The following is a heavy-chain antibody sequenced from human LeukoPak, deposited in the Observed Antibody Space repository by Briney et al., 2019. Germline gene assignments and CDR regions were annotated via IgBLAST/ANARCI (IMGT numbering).Heavy chain of an antibody. CDR2: ISYDENDK. Sequence: GGSLRLSCAASGFTFSSCGMHWVRQAPGKGLEWVAVISYDENDKYYADSVKGRFTISRDNSKNTLYLQMNSLRAEDTAVYYCAKRGYYYDSSGYYSRTYFDYWGQGTLVIVSS. CDR3: AKRGYYYDSSGYYSRTYFDY. V-gene: IGHV3-30*18. CDR1: GFTFSSCG. J-gene: IGHJ4*02. D-gene: IGHD3-22*01.